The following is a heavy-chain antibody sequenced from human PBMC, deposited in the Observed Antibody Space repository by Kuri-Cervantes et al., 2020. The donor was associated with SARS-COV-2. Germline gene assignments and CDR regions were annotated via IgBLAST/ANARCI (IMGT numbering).Heavy chain of an antibody. CDR3: ARESSGSGSYYFPLGNYYYYGMDV. CDR1: GGSISSYY. D-gene: IGHD3-10*01. CDR2: IYHSGST. V-gene: IGHV4-59*12. Sequence: SETLSLTCTVSGGSISSYYWSWIRQPTGKGLEWIGSIYHSGSTYYNPSLKSRVTISVDTSKNQFSLKLSSVTAADTAVYYCARESSGSGSYYFPLGNYYYYGMDVWGQGTTVTVSS. J-gene: IGHJ6*02.